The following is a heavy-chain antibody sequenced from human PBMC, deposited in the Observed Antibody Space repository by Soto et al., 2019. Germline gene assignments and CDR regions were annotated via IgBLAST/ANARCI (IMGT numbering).Heavy chain of an antibody. CDR1: GFTFSGHG. J-gene: IGHJ4*02. Sequence: GGSLRLSCAASGFTFSGHGMHWVRQRQAPGKGLEWVAVMSNDGSDKNYVDSVKGRFTISRDNSENILYLQMNSLRAEDTAVYYCARGSSSGTMSYIIDHWGQGTLVTVSS. V-gene: IGHV3-30*03. CDR2: MSNDGSDK. D-gene: IGHD3-10*02. CDR3: ARGSSSGTMSYIIDH.